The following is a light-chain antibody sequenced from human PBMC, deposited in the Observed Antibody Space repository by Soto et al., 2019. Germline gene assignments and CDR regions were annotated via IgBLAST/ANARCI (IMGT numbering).Light chain of an antibody. V-gene: IGKV3-20*01. CDR3: HQYGGSPRT. Sequence: EMVLTQSPGTLSLSPGERATLSCRASQSVSSSYLDWYQHKPGQAPRLLIYGASSRSTGIPDRFSGSGSGTDFTLTISRLEPEYVAVDDCHQYGGSPRTLGQGTKVEIK. CDR1: QSVSSSY. J-gene: IGKJ1*01. CDR2: GAS.